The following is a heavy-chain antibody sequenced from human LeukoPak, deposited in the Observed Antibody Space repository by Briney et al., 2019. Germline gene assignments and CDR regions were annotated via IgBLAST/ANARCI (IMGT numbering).Heavy chain of an antibody. V-gene: IGHV3-11*04. D-gene: IGHD3-9*01. CDR2: ISSSGSTI. CDR3: ASQPYYDILTGYSHFDY. Sequence: GGSLRLSCAASGFTFSNYYMSWIRQAPGKGLEWVSYISSSGSTIYYADSVKGRFTISRDNAKNSLYLQINSLRAEDTAVYYCASQPYYDILTGYSHFDYWGQGTLVTVSS. CDR1: GFTFSNYY. J-gene: IGHJ4*02.